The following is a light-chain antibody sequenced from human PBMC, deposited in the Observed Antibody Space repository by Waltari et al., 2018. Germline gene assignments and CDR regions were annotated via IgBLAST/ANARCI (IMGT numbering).Light chain of an antibody. Sequence: IVLTQSPATLSLSPGARATFSCRASQRVSSYLAWYQQKPVQAPRLLIYDASNRAAGVPARFSCSGSETDFTLTISSLEPEDFAVYYCQQRSNWPITFGQGTRLEIK. V-gene: IGKV3-11*01. CDR3: QQRSNWPIT. J-gene: IGKJ5*01. CDR2: DAS. CDR1: QRVSSY.